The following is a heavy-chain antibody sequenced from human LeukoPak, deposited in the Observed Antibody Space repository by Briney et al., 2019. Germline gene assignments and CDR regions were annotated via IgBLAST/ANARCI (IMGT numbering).Heavy chain of an antibody. CDR3: AKAGGYTSSWYCFDY. Sequence: GGSLRLSCAASGFTFSSYTMNWVRQPPGKGLEWVSNIGTSSTTIYYADSVKGRFTISRDNSKNTLYLQMNSLRAEDTAVYSCAKAGGYTSSWYCFDYWGQGTLVTVSS. CDR1: GFTFSSYT. D-gene: IGHD6-13*01. CDR2: IGTSSTTI. J-gene: IGHJ4*02. V-gene: IGHV3-48*01.